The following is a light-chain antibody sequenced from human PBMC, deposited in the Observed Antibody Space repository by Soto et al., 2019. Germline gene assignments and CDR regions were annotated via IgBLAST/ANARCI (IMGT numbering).Light chain of an antibody. Sequence: EIVLTQSPGTPSLSPGEGATLSCRASQSVSSSYIAWYQQRPGQTPSLLIYGASTRATGIPDRFSGSGSGTDFTLTISRLEPEDFAVYYCQQYRTSPPTWTFGQGTKVDIK. J-gene: IGKJ1*01. V-gene: IGKV3-20*01. CDR3: QQYRTSPPTWT. CDR2: GAS. CDR1: QSVSSSY.